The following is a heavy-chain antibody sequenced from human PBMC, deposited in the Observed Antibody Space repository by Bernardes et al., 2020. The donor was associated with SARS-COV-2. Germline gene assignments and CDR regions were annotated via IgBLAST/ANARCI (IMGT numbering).Heavy chain of an antibody. CDR2: ISTDNGDT. J-gene: IGHJ2*01. V-gene: IGHV1-18*01. Sequence: ASVKVSCKASGYTFTRYGISWVRQAPGQGLEWMGWISTDNGDTNYAQNFQGRVTMTTDTSTSTAYMEMRNLRSDDTAVYYCARSPGPSSLPSPKDLVHSNRQPCPRLSDYSFGDTVCSWRCLW. CDR1: GYTFTRYG. D-gene: IGHD3-3*01. CDR3: ARSPGPSSLPSPKDLVHSNRQPCPRLSDYSFGDTVCSWRCL.